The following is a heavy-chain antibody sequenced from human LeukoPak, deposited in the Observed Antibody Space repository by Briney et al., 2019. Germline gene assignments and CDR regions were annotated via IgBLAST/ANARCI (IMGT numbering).Heavy chain of an antibody. J-gene: IGHJ4*02. CDR1: GYTFTSYA. CDR2: INTNTGNP. Sequence: ASVKVSCKASGYTFTSYAMNWVRQAPGQGLEWMGWINTNTGNPTYAQGFTGRFVFSLDTSVSTAYPQISSLKAEDTAVYYCARDLYDSSGYYYNFDYWGQGTLVTVSS. D-gene: IGHD3-22*01. CDR3: ARDLYDSSGYYYNFDY. V-gene: IGHV7-4-1*02.